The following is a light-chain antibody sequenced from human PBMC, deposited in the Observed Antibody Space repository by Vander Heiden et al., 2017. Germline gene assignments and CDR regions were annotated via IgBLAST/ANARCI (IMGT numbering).Light chain of an antibody. J-gene: IGKJ2*01. CDR3: HQYYSIPYT. CDR1: QSVLYSSNNENY. Sequence: DIVMTQSPDSLAVSLGERATINCKSSQSVLYSSNNENYLAWYQQKPGQPPKLLIYWASTRESGVPDRFSGSGSGTDFTLTISSLQAEDVAVYSCHQYYSIPYTFGQGTKLEI. V-gene: IGKV4-1*01. CDR2: WAS.